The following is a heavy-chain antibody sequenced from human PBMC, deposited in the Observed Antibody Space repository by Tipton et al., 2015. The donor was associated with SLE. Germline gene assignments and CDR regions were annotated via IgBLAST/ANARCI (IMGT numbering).Heavy chain of an antibody. CDR3: ARLEDPFGIFGVPKGWFDP. V-gene: IGHV3-74*01. D-gene: IGHD3-3*01. Sequence: GSLRLSCAASGFRFSDYWMHWVRQAPGKGLVWVSRINSDGRITNYAESVKGRFTISRDNAKNTLYRQMNSLRAEDPAVYYCARLEDPFGIFGVPKGWFDPWGQGTLVTVSS. J-gene: IGHJ5*02. CDR2: INSDGRIT. CDR1: GFRFSDYW.